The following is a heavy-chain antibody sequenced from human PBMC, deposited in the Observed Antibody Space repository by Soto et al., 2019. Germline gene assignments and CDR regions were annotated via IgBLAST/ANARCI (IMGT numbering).Heavy chain of an antibody. V-gene: IGHV1-18*01. CDR2: ISAYNGNT. J-gene: IGHJ6*02. CDR1: GYTFTSYG. CDR3: ARGWFGELSSPDYYYYGMDV. D-gene: IGHD3-10*01. Sequence: ASVKVSCKASGYTFTSYGISWVRQAPGQGLEWMGWISAYNGNTNYAQKLQGRVTMTTDTSTSTAYMELRSLRSDDTAVYYCARGWFGELSSPDYYYYGMDVWGQGTTVTVSS.